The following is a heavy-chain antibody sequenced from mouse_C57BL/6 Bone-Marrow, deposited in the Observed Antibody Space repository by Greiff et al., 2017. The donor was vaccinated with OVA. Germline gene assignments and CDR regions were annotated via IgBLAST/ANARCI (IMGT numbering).Heavy chain of an antibody. J-gene: IGHJ3*01. Sequence: QVHVKQPGAELVRPGSSVKLSCKASGYTFTSYWMDWVKQRPGQGLEWIGNIYPSDSETHYNQKFKDKATLTVDKSSSTAYMQLSSLTSEDSAVYYCAREVYDYDGLAYWGQGTLVTVSA. D-gene: IGHD2-4*01. CDR1: GYTFTSYW. CDR2: IYPSDSET. V-gene: IGHV1-61*01. CDR3: AREVYDYDGLAY.